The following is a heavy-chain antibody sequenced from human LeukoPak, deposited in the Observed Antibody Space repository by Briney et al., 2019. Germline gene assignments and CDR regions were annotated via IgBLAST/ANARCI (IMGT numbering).Heavy chain of an antibody. J-gene: IGHJ3*02. V-gene: IGHV3-11*01. CDR2: IRSSGSTI. CDR3: AKDLTYCSSTSCYYSAFDI. CDR1: GFTFSDYY. Sequence: GGSLRLSCAASGFTFSDYYMSWIRQAPGKGLEWVSYIRSSGSTIYYADSVKGRFTISRDNAKNSLYLQMNSLRAEDTAVYYCAKDLTYCSSTSCYYSAFDIWGQGTMVTVSS. D-gene: IGHD2-2*01.